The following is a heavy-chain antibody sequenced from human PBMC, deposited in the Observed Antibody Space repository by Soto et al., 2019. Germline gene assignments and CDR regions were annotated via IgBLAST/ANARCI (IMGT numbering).Heavy chain of an antibody. CDR3: AKTLLENQLWFGELLYYFDY. J-gene: IGHJ4*02. V-gene: IGHV3-23*01. CDR2: ISGSGGST. Sequence: GGSLRLSCAASGFTFSSYAMSWVRQAPGKGLEWVSAISGSGGSTYYADSVKGRFTSSRVNSKNTLYLQMNSLRAEDTAVYYCAKTLLENQLWFGELLYYFDYWGQGTLVTVSS. D-gene: IGHD3-10*01. CDR1: GFTFSSYA.